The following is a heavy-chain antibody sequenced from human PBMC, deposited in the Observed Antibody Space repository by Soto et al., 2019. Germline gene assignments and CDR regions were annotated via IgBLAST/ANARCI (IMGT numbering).Heavy chain of an antibody. V-gene: IGHV1-69*01. Sequence: QVQLVQSGAEVKKPGSSVKVSCKASGGTFSSYAISWVRQAPGQGLEWMGGIIPIFGTANYAQKFQVRVTIPADESTSTAYMELSSLRSEDTAVYYCARDVMATITRYYYYGMDVWGQGTTVTVSS. J-gene: IGHJ6*02. D-gene: IGHD5-12*01. CDR2: IIPIFGTA. CDR1: GGTFSSYA. CDR3: ARDVMATITRYYYYGMDV.